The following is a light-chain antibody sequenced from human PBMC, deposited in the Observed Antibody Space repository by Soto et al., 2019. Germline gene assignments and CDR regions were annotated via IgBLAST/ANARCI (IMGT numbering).Light chain of an antibody. CDR2: EVS. CDR3: SSYTSSIL. Sequence: QSALTQPASVSGSPGQSITISRTGTSSDVGGYNYVSWYQQHPGKAPKLMIYEVSNRPSGVSNRFAGSKSGNTASLTISGLQAEDEADYYCSSYTSSILFGGGTK. CDR1: SSDVGGYNY. J-gene: IGLJ2*01. V-gene: IGLV2-14*01.